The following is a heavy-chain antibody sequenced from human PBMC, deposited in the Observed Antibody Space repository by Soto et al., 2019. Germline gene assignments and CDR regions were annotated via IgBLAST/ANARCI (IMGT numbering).Heavy chain of an antibody. Sequence: QVQLVQSGAEVKKPGSSVKVSCKASGGTFSSYAISWVRQAPGQGLEWMGGIIPIFGTANYAQKFQGRVTITADKSTSTAYMELSSLRSEDTAVYYCAKDRGYCSGDICYFGYYFDYWGQGTLVTVSS. CDR1: GGTFSSYA. J-gene: IGHJ4*02. D-gene: IGHD2-15*01. V-gene: IGHV1-69*06. CDR3: AKDRGYCSGDICYFGYYFDY. CDR2: IIPIFGTA.